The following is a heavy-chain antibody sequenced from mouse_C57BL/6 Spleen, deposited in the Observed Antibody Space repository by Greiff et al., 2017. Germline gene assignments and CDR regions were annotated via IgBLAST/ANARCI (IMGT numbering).Heavy chain of an antibody. CDR1: GYTFTDYY. J-gene: IGHJ2*02. CDR2: INPNNGGT. CDR3: AREDGHYLYYMDY. V-gene: IGHV1-26*01. D-gene: IGHD5-5*01. Sequence: EVQLQQSGPELVKPGASVKISCKASGYTFTDYYMNWVKQSHGKSLEWIGDINPNNGGTSYNQKFKGKATLTVDKSSSTAYMELRSLTSEDSAVYYCAREDGHYLYYMDYWGQGTSLTVSS.